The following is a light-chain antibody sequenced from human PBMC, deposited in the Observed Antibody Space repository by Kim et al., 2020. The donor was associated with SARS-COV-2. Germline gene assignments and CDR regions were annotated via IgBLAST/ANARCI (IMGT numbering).Light chain of an antibody. J-gene: IGLJ1*01. CDR1: NLGDKY. V-gene: IGLV3-1*01. CDR2: QDT. Sequence: SYELTQPPSVSVSPGQTANITCSGNNLGDKYACWYQQKPGQSPLLVIYQDTKRPSGIPERFSGSNSGTTATLTIRGTQAMDEADYYCQTWDSSTYIFGTGTKVTVL. CDR3: QTWDSSTYI.